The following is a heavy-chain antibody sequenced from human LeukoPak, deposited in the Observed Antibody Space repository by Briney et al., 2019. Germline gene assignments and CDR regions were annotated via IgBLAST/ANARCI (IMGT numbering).Heavy chain of an antibody. Sequence: GRSLRLSCAASGFTFSSYAMHWVRQAPGKGLEWVAVISYDGSNKYYADSVKGRFTISRDNSKNTLYQQMNSLRAEDTAVYYCARGKAVAPIDYWGQGTLVTVSS. CDR2: ISYDGSNK. CDR3: ARGKAVAPIDY. CDR1: GFTFSSYA. D-gene: IGHD6-19*01. J-gene: IGHJ4*02. V-gene: IGHV3-30-3*01.